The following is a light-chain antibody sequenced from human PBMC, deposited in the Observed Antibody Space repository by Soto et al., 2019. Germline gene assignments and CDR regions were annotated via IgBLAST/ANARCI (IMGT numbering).Light chain of an antibody. CDR1: QNVRSY. CDR2: ESS. Sequence: DMQLTQSPSSLSASVGDRVTITCRASQNVRSYLNWYQQKPGKAPKLLISESSILESGVPSKFSGDGYGTDFTLTIRGLQPEDFAMYYCQQTFSIPRTFGNGTRVEIK. J-gene: IGKJ1*01. CDR3: QQTFSIPRT. V-gene: IGKV1-39*01.